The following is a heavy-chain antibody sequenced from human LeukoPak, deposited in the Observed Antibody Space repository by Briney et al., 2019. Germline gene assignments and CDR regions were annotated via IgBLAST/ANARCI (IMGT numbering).Heavy chain of an antibody. V-gene: IGHV4-4*07. CDR3: ARGGQSLVPNWFDP. J-gene: IGHJ5*02. CDR1: GGSISSYY. D-gene: IGHD6-19*01. CDR2: IYTSGST. Sequence: SETLSLTCTVSGGSISSYYWSWIRQPAGKGLEWIGRIYTSGSTNYNPSLKSRVTMSVDTSKNQFSLKLSSVTAADTAVYYCARGGQSLVPNWFDPWGQGTLVTVSS.